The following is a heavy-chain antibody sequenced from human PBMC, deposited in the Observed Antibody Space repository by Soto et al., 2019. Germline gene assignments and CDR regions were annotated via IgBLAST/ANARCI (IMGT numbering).Heavy chain of an antibody. CDR1: GYTFSNYA. D-gene: IGHD4-17*01. J-gene: IGHJ6*02. V-gene: IGHV1-3*01. Sequence: QVQLVQSGAEVKKPGASVKVSCKASGYTFSNYATHWVRQAPGQRLEWMGWINAGNGKTKYSQNFQGRVTITRDTSASTAYMELSSRRSEDTAVYYCANNGDYYYYGMDVWGQGTTVTVSS. CDR2: INAGNGKT. CDR3: ANNGDYYYYGMDV.